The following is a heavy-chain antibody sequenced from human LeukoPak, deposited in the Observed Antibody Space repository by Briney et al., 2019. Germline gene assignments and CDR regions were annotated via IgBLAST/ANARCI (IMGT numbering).Heavy chain of an antibody. J-gene: IGHJ4*02. V-gene: IGHV4-39*01. CDR3: ARLSDY. CDR1: GGAISSSSYY. CDR2: INYSGNI. Sequence: SETLSLPCTVSGGAISSSSYYWGWIRQPPGKGLEWIGSINYSGNIYYNPSLNSRVTISVDTSKTQFSLKLSSVTAADTAVYYCARLSDYWGQGTLVTVSS.